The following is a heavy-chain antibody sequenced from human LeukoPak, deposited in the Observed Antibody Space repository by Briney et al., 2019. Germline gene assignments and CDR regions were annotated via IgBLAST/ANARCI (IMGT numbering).Heavy chain of an antibody. V-gene: IGHV3-23*01. CDR2: ISDNGAKT. D-gene: IGHD1-26*01. CDR1: GFTFSTYA. Sequence: QSGGSLRLSCAASGFTFSTYAMTWVRQAPGKGLEWVSAISDNGAKTSYADSVRGRFTISRDNSKNMVYLQMNNLRVEDTAVYSCARDWSCDSWGQGTLVTVSS. CDR3: ARDWSCDS. J-gene: IGHJ4*02.